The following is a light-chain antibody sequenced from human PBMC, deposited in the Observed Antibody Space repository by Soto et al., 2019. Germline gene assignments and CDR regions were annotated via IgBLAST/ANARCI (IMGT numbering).Light chain of an antibody. CDR1: QSVSSY. V-gene: IGKV3-11*01. CDR3: QQRSNWPPVT. CDR2: DAS. J-gene: IGKJ3*01. Sequence: EIVLTQSPATLSLSPGERATLSCRASQSVSSYLAWYQQKPGQPPRLLIYDASTRATGIPARFSGSGSGTDFTLTISSLEPEDFAVYYCQQRSNWPPVTFGPGTKVDIK.